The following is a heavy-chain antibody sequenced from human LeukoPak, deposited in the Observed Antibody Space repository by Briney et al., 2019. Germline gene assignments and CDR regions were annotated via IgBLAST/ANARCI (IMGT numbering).Heavy chain of an antibody. J-gene: IGHJ3*02. D-gene: IGHD6-13*01. Sequence: TVKVSCKASGGTFSSYAISWVRQAPGQGLEWMGRIIPILGIANYAQKFQGRVTITADKSTSTAYMELSSLRSEDTAVYYCASLAAGTGPDAFDIWGQGTMVTVSS. CDR1: GGTFSSYA. V-gene: IGHV1-69*04. CDR3: ASLAAGTGPDAFDI. CDR2: IIPILGIA.